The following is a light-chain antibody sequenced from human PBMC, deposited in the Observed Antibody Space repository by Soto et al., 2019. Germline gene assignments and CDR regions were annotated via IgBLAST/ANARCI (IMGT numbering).Light chain of an antibody. CDR2: AAS. Sequence: DTQLTQSPSFLSASVGDRVTITCRASQGISSYLAWYQQKPGKAPKLLIYAASTLQSGVPSRFSGSGSGTEFTLTISSLQPEDFATYYCQQASSFPPTFGQGTRLEIK. CDR1: QGISSY. J-gene: IGKJ5*01. V-gene: IGKV1-9*01. CDR3: QQASSFPPT.